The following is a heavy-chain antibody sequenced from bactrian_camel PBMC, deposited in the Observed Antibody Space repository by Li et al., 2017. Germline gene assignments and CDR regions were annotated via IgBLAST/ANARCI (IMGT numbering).Heavy chain of an antibody. CDR1: GFTYSNYY. J-gene: IGHJ4*01. Sequence: QLVESGGGLVQPGGSLRLSCAVSGFTYSNYYMSWVRQAPGKGLEWVSGISFGGTTTAYSDSTKGRFTISRDNTNNILYLQLDSLKSEDTAMYFCARGVLVSFRELTHWGQGTQVTVS. CDR3: ARGVLVSFRELTH. V-gene: IGHV3S28*01. CDR2: ISFGGTTT. D-gene: IGHD3*01.